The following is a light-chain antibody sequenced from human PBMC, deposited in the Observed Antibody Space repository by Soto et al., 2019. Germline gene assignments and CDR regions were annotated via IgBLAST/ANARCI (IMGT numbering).Light chain of an antibody. Sequence: QSVLTQPPSASGTPGQRVTISCSGRTSNIGTNIVSWYQQLPGTAPKLLIFGDNQRPSGVPDRFSGSKSGTSASLAISGLQSEDEADYYCAAWDDRLSGHWVFGGGTKVTVL. CDR1: TSNIGTNI. CDR2: GDN. V-gene: IGLV1-44*01. CDR3: AAWDDRLSGHWV. J-gene: IGLJ3*02.